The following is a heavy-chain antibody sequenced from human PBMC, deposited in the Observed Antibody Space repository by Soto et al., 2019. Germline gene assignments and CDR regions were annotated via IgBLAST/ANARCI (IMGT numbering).Heavy chain of an antibody. CDR3: ARSVAVPGAHIDH. Sequence: SETLSLTCSVSGGSISGSYWSWIRQSPGKGLEWLGYVYYTGSTNYSPSLRSRVSISVDTSKNEFSLRLSSVTAADTAVYFCARSVAVPGAHIDHWGQGTQVTVPS. V-gene: IGHV4-59*01. CDR2: VYYTGST. J-gene: IGHJ4*02. CDR1: GGSISGSY. D-gene: IGHD6-19*01.